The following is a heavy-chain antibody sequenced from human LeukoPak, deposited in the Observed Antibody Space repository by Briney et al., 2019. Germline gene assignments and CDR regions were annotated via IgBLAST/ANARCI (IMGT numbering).Heavy chain of an antibody. CDR3: AKALIYYYYYMDV. J-gene: IGHJ6*03. Sequence: GGSLRLSCAASGFTFSSYGMHWVRQAPGKGLEWVAVIWYDGSNKYYADSVKGRFTISRDNSKNTLYLLMNSLRAEDTAVYYCAKALIYYYYYMDVWGKGTTVTVSS. CDR1: GFTFSSYG. V-gene: IGHV3-33*06. D-gene: IGHD3-16*01. CDR2: IWYDGSNK.